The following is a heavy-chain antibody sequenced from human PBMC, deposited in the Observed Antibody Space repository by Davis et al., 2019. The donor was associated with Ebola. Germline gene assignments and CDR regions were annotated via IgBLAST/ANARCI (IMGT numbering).Heavy chain of an antibody. J-gene: IGHJ4*02. CDR3: VKDHSWYCSSTSHGSALGCPGGY. V-gene: IGHV3-64D*06. D-gene: IGHD2-2*01. Sequence: PGGSLRLSCSASGFTFSSYAMHWVRQAPGKGLEYVSAISSNGGSTYYADSVTGRFTISRDNSKNTLYLQMSSLRAEDTAVYYWVKDHSWYCSSTSHGSALGCPGGYWGQGTLVTVSS. CDR2: ISSNGGST. CDR1: GFTFSSYA.